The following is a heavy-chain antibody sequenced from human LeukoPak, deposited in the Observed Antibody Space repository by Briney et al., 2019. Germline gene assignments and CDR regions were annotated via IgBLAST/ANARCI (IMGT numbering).Heavy chain of an antibody. D-gene: IGHD3-22*01. CDR2: IIPIFGTA. V-gene: IGHV1-69*13. CDR1: GGTFSSYA. J-gene: IGHJ4*02. Sequence: SVKVSCKASGGTFSSYAISWVRQAPGQGLEWMGGIIPIFGTANYAQKFQGRVTITADESTSTAYMELSSLRSEGTAVYYCASRDYYDSSGYYPPVPSIGYWGQGTLVTVSS. CDR3: ASRDYYDSSGYYPPVPSIGY.